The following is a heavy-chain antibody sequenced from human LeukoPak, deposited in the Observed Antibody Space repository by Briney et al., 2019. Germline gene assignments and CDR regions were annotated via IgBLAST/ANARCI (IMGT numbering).Heavy chain of an antibody. J-gene: IGHJ4*02. V-gene: IGHV3-7*01. CDR2: IKKDGREK. CDR1: GFTFSSYW. D-gene: IGHD2-15*01. CDR3: ARWKNYCSGGSFYTGPFDY. Sequence: PGGSLRLSCAASGFTFSSYWMSWVRQAPGKGLEWVANIKKDGREKYYVDSVKGSFTISRDNAKISLYLQMNSLRAEDTAVYYCARWKNYCSGGSFYTGPFDYWGQGTLVTVSS.